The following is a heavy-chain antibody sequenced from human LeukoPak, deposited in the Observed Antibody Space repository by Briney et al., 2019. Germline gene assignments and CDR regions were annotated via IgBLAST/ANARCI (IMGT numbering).Heavy chain of an antibody. J-gene: IGHJ5*02. V-gene: IGHV1-69*05. Sequence: SVKVSCTASGGTFSSYAISWVRQAPGQGLEWMGGIIPIFGTANYAQKFQGRVTITTDESTSTAYMELSSLRSEDTAVYYCARDNYAGANWFDPWGQGALVTVSS. CDR2: IIPIFGTA. CDR3: ARDNYAGANWFDP. CDR1: GGTFSSYA. D-gene: IGHD1-7*01.